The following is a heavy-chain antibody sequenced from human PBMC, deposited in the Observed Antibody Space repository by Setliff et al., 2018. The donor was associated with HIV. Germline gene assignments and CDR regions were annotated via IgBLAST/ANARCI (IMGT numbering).Heavy chain of an antibody. J-gene: IGHJ5*02. CDR2: IKTDSGSP. CDR1: GYSFTNYG. V-gene: IGHV7-4-1*02. D-gene: IGHD4-17*01. Sequence: ASVKVSCKASGYSFTNYGMNWVRQAPGQGLEWMGWIKTDSGSPTYAQGFTGRFVFSVDTSVTTAYLQISSLKADDTAVYYCARALYGDYGGDINWLDPWGQGTLVTVSS. CDR3: ARALYGDYGGDINWLDP.